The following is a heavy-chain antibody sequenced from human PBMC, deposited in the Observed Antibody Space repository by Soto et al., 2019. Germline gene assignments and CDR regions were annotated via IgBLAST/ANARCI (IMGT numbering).Heavy chain of an antibody. CDR1: GFSFDNYA. CDR3: AQLGLMTFSHKHYFNH. Sequence: GGSLRLSCVASGFSFDNYAMSWVRQAPGKGLEWVSAIKSDGSSTYYAASVKDRFIISRDNSKNTLYLQLNSLRAEDTAVYYCAQLGLMTFSHKHYFNHWGRGTLVTVSS. V-gene: IGHV3-23*01. CDR2: IKSDGSST. D-gene: IGHD3-16*01. J-gene: IGHJ4*02.